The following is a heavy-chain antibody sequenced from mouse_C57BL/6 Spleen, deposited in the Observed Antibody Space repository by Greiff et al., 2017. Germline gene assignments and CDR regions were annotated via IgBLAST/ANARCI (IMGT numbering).Heavy chain of an antibody. CDR1: GYSITSGYY. D-gene: IGHD2-4*01. CDR2: ISYDGSN. Sequence: EVQVVESGPGLVKPSQSLSLTCSVTGYSITSGYYWNWIRQFPGNKLEWMGYISYDGSNNYNPSLKNRISITRDTSKNQFFLKLNSVTTEDTATYYCARERYYDYDGSWFAYWGQGTLVTVSA. V-gene: IGHV3-6*01. J-gene: IGHJ3*01. CDR3: ARERYYDYDGSWFAY.